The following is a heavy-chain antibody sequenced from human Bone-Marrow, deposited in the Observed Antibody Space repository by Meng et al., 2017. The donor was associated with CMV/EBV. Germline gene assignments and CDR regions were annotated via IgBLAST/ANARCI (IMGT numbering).Heavy chain of an antibody. CDR2: ISTYNGNT. CDR1: GYTFINFG. CDR3: ARILYSGSYYPYFDY. V-gene: IGHV1-18*01. J-gene: IGHJ4*02. D-gene: IGHD1-26*01. Sequence: ASVKVSCKASGYTFINFGFSWVRQVPGQGLQWMGWISTYNGNTNYAQRLQGRVTLTTDTSTSTAYMELRSLRSDDTAVYYCARILYSGSYYPYFDYWGQGTLVTVSS.